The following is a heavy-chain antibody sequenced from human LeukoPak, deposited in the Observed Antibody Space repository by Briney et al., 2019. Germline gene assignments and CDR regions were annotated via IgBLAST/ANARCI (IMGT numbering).Heavy chain of an antibody. Sequence: PGGSLRLSCAASGFTFSSYAMSWVRQAPGKGLEWVSAISGSGGSTYYADSVKGRFTISRDNFKNTLYLQMNSLRAEDTAVYYCAKARRALNYYGSGSPFDYWGQGTLVTVSS. CDR1: GFTFSSYA. J-gene: IGHJ4*02. D-gene: IGHD3-10*01. V-gene: IGHV3-23*01. CDR2: ISGSGGST. CDR3: AKARRALNYYGSGSPFDY.